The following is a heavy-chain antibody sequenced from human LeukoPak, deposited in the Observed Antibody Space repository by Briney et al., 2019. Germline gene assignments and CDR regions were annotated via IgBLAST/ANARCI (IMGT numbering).Heavy chain of an antibody. J-gene: IGHJ4*02. Sequence: GGSLRLSCAASGFTFSSYAMHWVRQAPGKGLEWVAVISNDGSKKNYADSVKGRFTISRDNSKNTLYLQMNSLRAEDTAVYYCAGGAHKRDAYGGFFDYWGQGTLVTVSS. CDR3: AGGAHKRDAYGGFFDY. CDR2: ISNDGSKK. CDR1: GFTFSSYA. D-gene: IGHD4-23*01. V-gene: IGHV3-30*04.